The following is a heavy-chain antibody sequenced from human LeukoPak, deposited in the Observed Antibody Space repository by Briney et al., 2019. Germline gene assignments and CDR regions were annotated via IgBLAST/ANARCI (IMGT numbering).Heavy chain of an antibody. CDR3: ARASTDILTVYPGIFWFYP. CDR2: IYTSGST. D-gene: IGHD3-9*01. V-gene: IGHV4-4*07. CDR1: GGSISSYY. J-gene: IGHJ5*02. Sequence: SETLSLTCTVSGGSISSYYWSWIRQPAGKGLEWIGRIYTSGSTNYNPSLKSRVTMSVDTSKNQFSLKLSSVTAADTAVYYCARASTDILTVYPGIFWFYPWVQGTLVTVSS.